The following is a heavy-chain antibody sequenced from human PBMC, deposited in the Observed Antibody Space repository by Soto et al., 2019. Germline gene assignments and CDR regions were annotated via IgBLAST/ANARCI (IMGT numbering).Heavy chain of an antibody. J-gene: IGHJ4*02. CDR1: GGSISSYY. D-gene: IGHD3-10*01. Sequence: QVQLQESGPGLVKPSETLSLTCTVSGGSISSYYWSWIRQPPGKGLEWIGYIYYSGSTNYNPSLXRXVXIXXDTSKNQFSLKLSSVTAADTAVYYCASQVPGPYGSGSYFDYWGQGTLVTVSS. CDR2: IYYSGST. V-gene: IGHV4-59*08. CDR3: ASQVPGPYGSGSYFDY.